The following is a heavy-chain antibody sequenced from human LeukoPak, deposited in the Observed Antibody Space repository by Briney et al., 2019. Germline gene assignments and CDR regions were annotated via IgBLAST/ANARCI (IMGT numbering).Heavy chain of an antibody. Sequence: SETLSLTCAVSGGSISSGGYSWSWIRQPPGKGLEWIGYIYHSGSTNYNPSLKSRVTISVDTSKNQFSLKLSSVTAADTAVYYCARGPNIVVVVAATWNFDYWGQGTLVTVSS. CDR3: ARGPNIVVVVAATWNFDY. D-gene: IGHD2-15*01. CDR2: IYHSGST. V-gene: IGHV4-30-2*01. CDR1: GGSISSGGYS. J-gene: IGHJ4*02.